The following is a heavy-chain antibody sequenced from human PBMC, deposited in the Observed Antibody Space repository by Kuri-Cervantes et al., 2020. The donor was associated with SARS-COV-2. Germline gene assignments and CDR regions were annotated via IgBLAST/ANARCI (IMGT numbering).Heavy chain of an antibody. V-gene: IGHV1-8*01. CDR3: ARGYDSSGYYYNY. Sequence: ASVKVSCKASGYTFTNYVINWVRQATGQGLELMGWMNPSSGDTGYAQKFQGRVTMTRSTSESTAYMELISLRSEDTAVYYCARGYDSSGYYYNYWGQGTLVTVSS. CDR2: MNPSSGDT. CDR1: GYTFTNYV. J-gene: IGHJ4*02. D-gene: IGHD3-22*01.